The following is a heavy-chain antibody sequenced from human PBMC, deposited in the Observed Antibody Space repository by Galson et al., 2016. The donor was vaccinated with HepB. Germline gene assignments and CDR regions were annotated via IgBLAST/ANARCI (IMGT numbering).Heavy chain of an antibody. V-gene: IGHV4-4*02. D-gene: IGHD2-8*02. CDR2: IYHSGDT. CDR3: ARDCTGGTCKFAGYDAFDI. J-gene: IGHJ3*02. CDR1: GGSISSTTNW. Sequence: ETLSLTCTVSGGSISSTTNWWSWVRQSPGQGLEWIGEIYHSGDTNYNPSLKSRATISVDTSRNQFSLSLSSVTAADTAVYYCARDCTGGTCKFAGYDAFDIWSQGTTVTVSS.